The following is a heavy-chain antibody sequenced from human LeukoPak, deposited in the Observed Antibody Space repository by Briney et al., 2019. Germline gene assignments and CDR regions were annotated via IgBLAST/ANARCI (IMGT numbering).Heavy chain of an antibody. V-gene: IGHV4-4*07. CDR1: DGSISNYY. J-gene: IGHJ6*03. Sequence: SETLSLTCTVSDGSISNYYWSWIRQPAGKGLEWIGRIYTSGTTNYNPTLKSRVTMSVDTSKNHFSLNLDSVTAADTAVYYCARDVRRSSSSANSYYYYMDVWGKGTTVTVSS. CDR2: IYTSGTT. CDR3: ARDVRRSSSSANSYYYYMDV. D-gene: IGHD6-6*01.